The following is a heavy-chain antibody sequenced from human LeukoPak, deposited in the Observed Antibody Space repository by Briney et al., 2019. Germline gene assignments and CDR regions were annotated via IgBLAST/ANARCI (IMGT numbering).Heavy chain of an antibody. Sequence: KPSETLSLTCAVSGYSIRSGYYWAWIRQPPGKGLEWIGSLHHTRSTYYNPSLKSRDTMSVDRSNNKFSLNLNSVTAADTAVYYCARDREPSPWELLLDYWGQGMAVTLSS. J-gene: IGHJ4*02. CDR3: ARDREPSPWELLLDY. D-gene: IGHD1-26*01. CDR2: LHHTRST. V-gene: IGHV4-38-2*02. CDR1: GYSIRSGYY.